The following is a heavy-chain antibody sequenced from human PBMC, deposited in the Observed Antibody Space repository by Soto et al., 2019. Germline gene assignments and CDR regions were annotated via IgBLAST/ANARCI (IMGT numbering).Heavy chain of an antibody. V-gene: IGHV3-48*03. CDR2: IHSGGSRI. J-gene: IGHJ6*02. Sequence: EVQLVESGGGLVQPGGSLILSCAASGFTFSTYHMNWVRQAPGKGLEWVSYIHSGGSRIYYADSVKGRFTISRDNAKNTLYLQMNRLRAEDKAVYYCARDGSTVTTNYHYAMDVWGQGTTVTVSS. D-gene: IGHD4-17*01. CDR1: GFTFSTYH. CDR3: ARDGSTVTTNYHYAMDV.